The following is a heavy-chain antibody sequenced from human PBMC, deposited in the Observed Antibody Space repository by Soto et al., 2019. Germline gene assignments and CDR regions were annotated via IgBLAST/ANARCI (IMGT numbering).Heavy chain of an antibody. V-gene: IGHV3-66*01. J-gene: IGHJ5*02. CDR3: ARDPGYGRGVSFDP. D-gene: IGHD2-8*01. Sequence: EVQLVESGGGLVQPGGSLRLSCAASGFSVSDNYMSWVRQAPGKGLEWVSVIYSSGDTYYADSVKGRLTISRDNSRTTLYLQINDLSVEYTAIYYCARDPGYGRGVSFDPWGQGIPVTVPS. CDR1: GFSVSDNY. CDR2: IYSSGDT.